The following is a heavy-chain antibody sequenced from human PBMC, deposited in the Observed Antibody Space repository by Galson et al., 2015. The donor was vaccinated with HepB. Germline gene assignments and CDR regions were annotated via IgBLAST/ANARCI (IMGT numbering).Heavy chain of an antibody. CDR2: ISYDGSNK. CDR3: ARGRLGDSYGYVGGY. D-gene: IGHD5-18*01. J-gene: IGHJ4*02. V-gene: IGHV3-30*04. Sequence: SLRLSCAASGFTFSSYAMHWVRQAPGKGLEWVAVISYDGSNKYYADSVKGRFTISRDNSKNTLYLQMNSLRAEDTAVYYCARGRLGDSYGYVGGYWGQGTLVTVSS. CDR1: GFTFSSYA.